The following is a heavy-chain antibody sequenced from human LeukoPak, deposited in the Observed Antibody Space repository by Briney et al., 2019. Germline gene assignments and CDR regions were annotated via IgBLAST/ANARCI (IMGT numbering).Heavy chain of an antibody. CDR2: ISSSSSYI. V-gene: IGHV3-21*01. D-gene: IGHD5-18*01. J-gene: IGHJ4*02. CDR3: ARNPTPDTAKDY. CDR1: GFTFSSNA. Sequence: PGGSLRLSCAASGFTFSSNAMSWVRQAPGKGLEWVSSISSSSSYIYYADSVKGRFTISRDNAKNSLYLQMNSLRAEDTAVYYCARNPTPDTAKDYWGQGTLVTVSS.